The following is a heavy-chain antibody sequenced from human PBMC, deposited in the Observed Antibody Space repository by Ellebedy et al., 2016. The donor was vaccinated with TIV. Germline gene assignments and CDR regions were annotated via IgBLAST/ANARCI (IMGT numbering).Heavy chain of an antibody. CDR1: GFTFSSYG. D-gene: IGHD3-10*01. CDR2: ISYDGGDE. J-gene: IGHJ4*02. V-gene: IGHV3-30-3*01. CDR3: ARVYNSYSFDY. Sequence: GESLKISCAASGFTFSSYGFHWVRQAPGKGLEWVAFISYDGGDEYYADSVKGRFTISRDKSKNTLFLQMNSLTAEDTSTYYCARVYNSYSFDYWGQGTLVTVSS.